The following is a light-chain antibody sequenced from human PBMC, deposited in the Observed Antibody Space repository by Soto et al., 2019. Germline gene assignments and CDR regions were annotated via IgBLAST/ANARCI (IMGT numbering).Light chain of an antibody. CDR1: SSDVGGYNY. CDR3: SSYTRSSTRV. V-gene: IGLV2-14*01. CDR2: EVS. J-gene: IGLJ3*02. Sequence: QSVLTQPASVSGSPGQPITISCTGTSSDVGGYNYVSWYQHHPGKAPKLMIYEVSNRPSGVSNRCSGSKSGNTASLTISGLKAEGEADYYCSSYTRSSTRVFGGGTKLTVL.